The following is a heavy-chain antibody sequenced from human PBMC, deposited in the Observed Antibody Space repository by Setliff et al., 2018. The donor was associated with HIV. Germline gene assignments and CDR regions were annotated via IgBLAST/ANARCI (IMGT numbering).Heavy chain of an antibody. CDR1: GFTFSDYS. CDR2: IRSDNSNT. Sequence: PGGSLRLSCAASGFTFSDYSMSWVRQAPGKGLEWISYIRSDNSNTYYADSVRGRFTISRDNANNLVYLQMNSLRVEDTAVYFCARWGSGSYERVFDYWGQGMLVTVSS. D-gene: IGHD1-26*01. V-gene: IGHV3-48*04. J-gene: IGHJ4*02. CDR3: ARWGSGSYERVFDY.